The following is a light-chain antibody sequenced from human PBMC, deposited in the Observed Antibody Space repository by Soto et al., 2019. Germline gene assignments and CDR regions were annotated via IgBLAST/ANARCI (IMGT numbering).Light chain of an antibody. Sequence: QAVVTQPPSVSGTPGQRVSISCSGSRSNIGINAVDWYHQLPGTAPKVLIYANNQRPSGVPDRFSGSKSGTSASLAINGLQSDDEAHYYCAAWDDSLNGVVFGGGTKLTVL. CDR1: RSNIGINA. J-gene: IGLJ2*01. CDR2: ANN. V-gene: IGLV1-44*01. CDR3: AAWDDSLNGVV.